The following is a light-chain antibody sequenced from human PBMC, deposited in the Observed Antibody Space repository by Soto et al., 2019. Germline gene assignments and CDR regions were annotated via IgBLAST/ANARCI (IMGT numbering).Light chain of an antibody. CDR2: AAS. Sequence: AIPMTQSASSFSASTGDRVTITCRASQGISSYLAWYQQKPGKAPKLLIYAASTLQSGVPSRFSGSGSGTDFTLTISCLQSEDFATYYCQQYYSYPRTFGQGTKVDIK. CDR1: QGISSY. CDR3: QQYYSYPRT. V-gene: IGKV1-8*01. J-gene: IGKJ1*01.